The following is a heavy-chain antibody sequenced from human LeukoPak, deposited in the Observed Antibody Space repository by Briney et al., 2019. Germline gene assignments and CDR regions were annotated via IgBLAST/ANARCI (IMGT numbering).Heavy chain of an antibody. CDR3: ATPGYSSGWYLFDY. V-gene: IGHV4-39*01. Sequence: SETLSLTCTVSGGSISSSGYYWGWIRQPPRKGLEWIGSIYYSGSTYYNPSLKSRVTMSVDTSKNQFSLRLISVTAADTAVYFCATPGYSSGWYLFDYWGQGTLVTVSS. CDR1: GGSISSSGYY. J-gene: IGHJ4*02. D-gene: IGHD6-19*01. CDR2: IYYSGST.